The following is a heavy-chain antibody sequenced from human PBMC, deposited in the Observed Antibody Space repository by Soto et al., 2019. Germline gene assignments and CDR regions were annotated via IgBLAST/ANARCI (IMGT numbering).Heavy chain of an antibody. CDR3: AKVSWRFGELLSRYYGMDV. CDR1: GFTFSSYA. V-gene: IGHV3-23*01. D-gene: IGHD3-10*01. Sequence: GGSPRPSFAAPGFTFSSYAMSWVRQAPGKGLEWVSAISGSGGSTYYADSVKGRFTISRDNSKNTLYLQMNSLRAEDTAVYYCAKVSWRFGELLSRYYGMDVWGQGTTVT. CDR2: ISGSGGST. J-gene: IGHJ6*02.